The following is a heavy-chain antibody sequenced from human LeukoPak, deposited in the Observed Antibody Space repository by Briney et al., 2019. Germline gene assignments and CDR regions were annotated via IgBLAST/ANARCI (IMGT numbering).Heavy chain of an antibody. D-gene: IGHD2-8*01. CDR2: ISSSGSTR. J-gene: IGHJ4*02. CDR3: ANTKPPRDY. Sequence: GGSLRLSCAASGFTFSSYEMNWVRQAPGKGLQWVSYISSSGSTRYYAESVKGRFTISRDNTRNSLYLQMNSLRAEDTAVYYCANTKPPRDYWGQGTLVTVSS. V-gene: IGHV3-48*03. CDR1: GFTFSSYE.